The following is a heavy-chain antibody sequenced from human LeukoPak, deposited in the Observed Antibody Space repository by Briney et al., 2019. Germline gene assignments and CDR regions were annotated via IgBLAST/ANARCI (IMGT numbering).Heavy chain of an antibody. D-gene: IGHD3-3*01. CDR3: ARGNYDFWSGYYTSGYYYYYMDV. CDR2: INHSGST. V-gene: IGHV4-34*01. CDR1: GGSFSGYY. Sequence: PSETLSLTXAVYGGSFSGYYWSWIRQPPGKGLEWIGEINHSGSTNYNPSLKSRVTISVDTSKNQFSLKLSSVTAADTAVYYCARGNYDFWSGYYTSGYYYYYMDVWGKGTTVTVSS. J-gene: IGHJ6*03.